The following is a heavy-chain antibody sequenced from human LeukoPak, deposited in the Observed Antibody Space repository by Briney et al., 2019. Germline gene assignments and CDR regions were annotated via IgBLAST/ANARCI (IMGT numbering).Heavy chain of an antibody. D-gene: IGHD6-19*01. J-gene: IGHJ4*02. CDR3: ARGWIKQWLVYYFDY. CDR1: GFTFSSYS. CDR2: IKQDGSEK. V-gene: IGHV3-7*01. Sequence: GGSLRLSCAASGFTFSSYSMNWVRQAPGKGLEWMANIKQDGSEKYYVDSVQGRFTISRDNAKNSMYLQMNRLTAEDTAVYYCARGWIKQWLVYYFDYWGQGSLVTVSS.